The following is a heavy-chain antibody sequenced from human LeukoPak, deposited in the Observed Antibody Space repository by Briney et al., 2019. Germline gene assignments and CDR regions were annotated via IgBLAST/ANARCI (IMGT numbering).Heavy chain of an antibody. V-gene: IGHV3-23*01. CDR1: GFTFSNFA. D-gene: IGHD6-6*01. CDR2: ISVSSDRT. CDR3: AKQSTARSLGE. Sequence: SGGSLRLSCAASGFTFSNFAMSWLRQAPGKGLEWVSGISVSSDRTYYADSVRGRFTISRGNSKNTLYLQMNNLRGDDTAVYYCAKQSTARSLGEGGQGTLVTVSS. J-gene: IGHJ4*02.